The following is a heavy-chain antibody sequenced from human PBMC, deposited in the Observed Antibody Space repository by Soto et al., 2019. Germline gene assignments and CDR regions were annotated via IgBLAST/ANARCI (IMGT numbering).Heavy chain of an antibody. CDR1: GFSFTTYV. CDR2: ISHDGSYK. J-gene: IGHJ3*02. CDR3: AKGLLAIVGTTLCRVALNI. V-gene: IGHV3-30*18. Sequence: PGGSLRLSCAASGFSFTTYVMHWVRQAPGKGLEWVAVISHDGSYKYYGDAVKGRFTISRDTSKNAVYLEMKSLRPEDTAVYYCAKGLLAIVGTTLCRVALNIWGQGTRSTAS. D-gene: IGHD1-26*01.